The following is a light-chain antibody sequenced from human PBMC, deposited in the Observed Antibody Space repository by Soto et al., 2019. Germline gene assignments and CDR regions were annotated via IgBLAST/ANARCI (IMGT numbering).Light chain of an antibody. Sequence: QSALTQPPSASGSPGQSVTISCTGTRSDVGGYNYVSWYQQRPGKVPKLMIYEVNKRPSGVPDRFSGAKSGNTASLTVSGLQAEDEADYFCSSYTGSNVIFGGGSKVTVL. CDR3: SSYTGSNVI. CDR2: EVN. CDR1: RSDVGGYNY. V-gene: IGLV2-8*01. J-gene: IGLJ2*01.